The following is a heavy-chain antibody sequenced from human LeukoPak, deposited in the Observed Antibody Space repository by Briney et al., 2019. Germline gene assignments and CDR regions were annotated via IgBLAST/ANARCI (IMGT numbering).Heavy chain of an antibody. CDR3: AKGKSGYSGHTIFSY. Sequence: GGSLRLSCAASGFTFNNAVMSWVRQAPGKGLEWVSAISGSAGSTYYADSVKGRFTISRDNSKNTLSLQMNSLRVEDTAVYYCAKGKSGYSGHTIFSYWGQGTLVTVSS. D-gene: IGHD5-12*01. J-gene: IGHJ4*02. V-gene: IGHV3-23*01. CDR1: GFTFNNAV. CDR2: ISGSAGST.